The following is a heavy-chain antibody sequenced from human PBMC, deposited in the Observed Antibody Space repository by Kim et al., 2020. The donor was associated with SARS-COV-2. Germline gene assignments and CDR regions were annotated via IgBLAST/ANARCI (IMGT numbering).Heavy chain of an antibody. CDR3: AKSSRSGGYYYDSSGYYFDY. CDR2: ISYDGSNK. V-gene: IGHV3-30*18. D-gene: IGHD3-22*01. Sequence: GGSLRLSCAASGFTFSSYGMHWVRQAPGKGLEWVAVISYDGSNKYYADSAKGRFTISRDNSKNTLYLQMNSLRAEDTAVYYCAKSSRSGGYYYDSSGYYFDYWGQGTLVTVSS. J-gene: IGHJ4*02. CDR1: GFTFSSYG.